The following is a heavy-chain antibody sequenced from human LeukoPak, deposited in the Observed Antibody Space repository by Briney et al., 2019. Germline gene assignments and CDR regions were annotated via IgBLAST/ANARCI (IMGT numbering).Heavy chain of an antibody. D-gene: IGHD2-15*01. CDR3: ARDTDRRSSPGSWFDP. J-gene: IGHJ5*02. CDR2: IFYSGHT. Sequence: SETLSLTCTVSGGSITSHSWSWIRQPPGKGLEWIGYIFYSGHTNYNPSLRSRVTISLDTFKTQFSLRLSSVTAADTAVYYCARDTDRRSSPGSWFDPWGQGTLDTVSS. CDR1: GGSITSHS. V-gene: IGHV4-59*11.